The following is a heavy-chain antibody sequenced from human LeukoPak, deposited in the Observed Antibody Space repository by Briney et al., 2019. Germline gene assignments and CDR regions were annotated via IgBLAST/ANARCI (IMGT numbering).Heavy chain of an antibody. J-gene: IGHJ4*02. Sequence: PGGSLRLSCAASGFAFRNYWMHWVRQTPGKGLVWVSRIISHGSSTRYADSVKGRFTISRDNAKNTLYLQMNSLRAEDTAVYYCATDGSQPDYWGQGTLVTVSS. CDR3: ATDGSQPDY. CDR2: IISHGSST. CDR1: GFAFRNYW. V-gene: IGHV3-74*01.